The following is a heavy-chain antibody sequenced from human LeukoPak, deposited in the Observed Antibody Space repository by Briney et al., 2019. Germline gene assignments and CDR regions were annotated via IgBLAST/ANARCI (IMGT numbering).Heavy chain of an antibody. V-gene: IGHV4-59*01. Sequence: SETLSLTCTVSGGSISNSYWSWIRQPPGKGLQWIGDIYYNGITNYNPSLKSRVTISVDTSKNQFSLKLSSVTAADTAVYYCARVVSGWYKYYFDYWGQGTLVTVSS. CDR2: IYYNGIT. CDR3: ARVVSGWYKYYFDY. J-gene: IGHJ4*02. D-gene: IGHD6-19*01. CDR1: GGSISNSY.